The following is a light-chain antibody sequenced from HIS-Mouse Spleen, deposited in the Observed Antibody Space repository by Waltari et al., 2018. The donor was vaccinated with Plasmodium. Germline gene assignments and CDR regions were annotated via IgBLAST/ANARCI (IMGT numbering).Light chain of an antibody. V-gene: IGLV3-10*01. J-gene: IGLJ3*02. Sequence: SYELTQPPSVSVSPGQTARITCSGDALPKKYAYWYQQKSGQAPVLVIYEDSKRPSGIPERFSCSSSGTMATLTISGAQVEDEADDYCYSTDSSGNHRVFGGGTKLTVL. CDR2: EDS. CDR3: YSTDSSGNHRV. CDR1: ALPKKY.